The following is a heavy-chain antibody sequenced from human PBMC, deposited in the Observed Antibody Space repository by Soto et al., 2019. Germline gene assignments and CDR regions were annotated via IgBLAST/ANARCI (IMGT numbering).Heavy chain of an antibody. CDR1: GYTFTSYG. J-gene: IGHJ5*02. V-gene: IGHV1-18*01. CDR2: ISAYNGNT. D-gene: IGHD2-2*01. CDR3: ARDRGDIVVVPAAPGSWFDP. Sequence: ASVKVSCKASGYTFTSYGISWVRQAPGQGLEWMGWISAYNGNTNYAQKLQGRVTMTTDTSTSTAYMELRSLRSDDTAVYYCARDRGDIVVVPAAPGSWFDPWGQGTLVTVSS.